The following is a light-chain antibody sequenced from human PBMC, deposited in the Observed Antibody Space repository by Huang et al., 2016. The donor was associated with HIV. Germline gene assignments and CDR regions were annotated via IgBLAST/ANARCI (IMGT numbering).Light chain of an antibody. J-gene: IGKJ5*01. Sequence: DIVMTQSPDSLSVSPGERATIDCKSSQSLLYSLNNKNYLAWFQQKPGRPPKLLLYWASTRESGIPERCSGSVSGTDFTLTINNLQPEDVATYYCQQYYQNPQTFGQGT. CDR3: QQYYQNPQT. CDR1: QSLLYSLNNKNY. CDR2: WAS. V-gene: IGKV4-1*01.